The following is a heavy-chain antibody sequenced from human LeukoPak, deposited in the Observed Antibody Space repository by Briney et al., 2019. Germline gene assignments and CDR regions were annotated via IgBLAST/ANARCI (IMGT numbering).Heavy chain of an antibody. CDR1: GGSISSGGYY. D-gene: IGHD3-22*01. CDR3: ARVAHSSYDSSGYYDDAFDI. V-gene: IGHV4-31*03. J-gene: IGHJ3*02. Sequence: SQTLSLTCTVSGGSISSGGYYWSWIRQHPGKGLEWIGYIYYSGSTYYNPSLKSRVTISVDTSKNQFSLKLSSVTAADTAVYYCARVAHSSYDSSGYYDDAFDIWGQGTMVTVSS. CDR2: IYYSGST.